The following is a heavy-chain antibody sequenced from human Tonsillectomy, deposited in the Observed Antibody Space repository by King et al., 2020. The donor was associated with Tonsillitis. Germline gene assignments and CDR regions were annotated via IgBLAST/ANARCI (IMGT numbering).Heavy chain of an antibody. J-gene: IGHJ5*02. CDR1: GGSINGGDYY. CDR2: IFYSGNT. CDR3: GRYEGGVFDA. Sequence: VQLQESGPGLVKPSQTLSLTCTVSGGSINGGDYYWSWIRQHPGEGLEWIGDIFYSGNTYYHPSLKSRLTISLDTSKNQFSLKLSSVTAADTAVYYCGRYEGGVFDAWGQGTLVTVSS. D-gene: IGHD2-15*01. V-gene: IGHV4-31*03.